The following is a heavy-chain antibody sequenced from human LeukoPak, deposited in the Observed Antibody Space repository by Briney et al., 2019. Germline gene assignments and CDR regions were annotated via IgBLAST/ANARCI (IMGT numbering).Heavy chain of an antibody. V-gene: IGHV1-69*04. D-gene: IGHD1-1*01. CDR1: GGTFSSYA. CDR2: IIPILGIA. Sequence: ASVKVSCKASGGTFSSYAISWVRQAPGQGLEWMGRIIPILGIANYAQKFQGRVTITADKSTSTASMELSSLRSEDTAVYYCARDEVLPNESDDYWGQGTLVTVSS. J-gene: IGHJ4*02. CDR3: ARDEVLPNESDDY.